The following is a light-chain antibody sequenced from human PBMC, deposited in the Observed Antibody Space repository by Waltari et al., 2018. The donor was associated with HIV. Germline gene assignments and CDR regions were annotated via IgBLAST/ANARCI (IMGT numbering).Light chain of an antibody. J-gene: IGLJ3*02. CDR1: NSNIGAGYD. V-gene: IGLV1-40*01. CDR3: QAYDTSLSGWV. Sequence: QSVLTPPPSVSGAPGQRVTISCAGRNSNIGAGYDVHWYQHLPDTAPKLPIYGNNNRPAGIPYRFSGSRSGTAASRAITGLQAEGGAAYYFQAYDTSLSGWVFGGGTKLTVL. CDR2: GNN.